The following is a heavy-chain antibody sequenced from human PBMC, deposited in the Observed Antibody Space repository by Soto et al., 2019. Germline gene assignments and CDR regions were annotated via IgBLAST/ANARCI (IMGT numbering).Heavy chain of an antibody. CDR3: ARDGVAPGLYFAC. CDR2: IKQDGSEK. CDR1: GFTFSDYW. Sequence: GGSLRLSCTASGFTFSDYWMNWVRQAPGKGLEWVASIKQDGSEKMYVDSVKDRFTISRDNADNSLYLQMASLRGEDTAVYYCARDGVAPGLYFACWGQGALVTVSS. V-gene: IGHV3-7*05. J-gene: IGHJ4*02. D-gene: IGHD6-13*01.